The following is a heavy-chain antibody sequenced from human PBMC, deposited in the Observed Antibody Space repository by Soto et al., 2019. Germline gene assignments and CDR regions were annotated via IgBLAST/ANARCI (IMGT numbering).Heavy chain of an antibody. D-gene: IGHD2-2*01. V-gene: IGHV1-3*01. Sequence: GASVKVSCKASGYTFTSYAMHWVRQAPGQRLEWMGWINAGNGNTKYSQKFQGRVTITRDTSASTAYMELSSLRSEDTAVYYCASEGCSSTSCYAAAGYYYYGMDDWGQGTTVTVSS. J-gene: IGHJ6*02. CDR1: GYTFTSYA. CDR2: INAGNGNT. CDR3: ASEGCSSTSCYAAAGYYYYGMDD.